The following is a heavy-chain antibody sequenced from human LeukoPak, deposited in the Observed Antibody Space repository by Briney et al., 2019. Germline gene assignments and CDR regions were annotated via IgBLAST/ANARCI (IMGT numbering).Heavy chain of an antibody. CDR1: GFSFSSYG. CDR2: IRYDGNEK. J-gene: IGHJ4*02. D-gene: IGHD1-1*01. CDR3: AKDQQLEGTNAGTVLDY. V-gene: IGHV3-30*02. Sequence: PGGSLRLSCAASGFSFSSYGMHWVRQASGKGLELVAFIRYDGNEKYYAGSVQGRFTVARDNSKNTLYLEMNGLRPEDTALYHCAKDQQLEGTNAGTVLDYWGQGILVSVTS.